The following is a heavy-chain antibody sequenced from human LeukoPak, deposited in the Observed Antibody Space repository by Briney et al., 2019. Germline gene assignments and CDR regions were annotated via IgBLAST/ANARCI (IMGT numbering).Heavy chain of an antibody. D-gene: IGHD5-12*01. CDR1: GFSFSRYG. CDR3: ARDPGSGYEEHFDY. J-gene: IGHJ4*02. V-gene: IGHV3-30*02. Sequence: GGSLRLSCAASGFSFSRYGMHWVRQAPGKGLEWVAYIQYDGSNEQYANSVKGRFSISRDSSKNTLYLQMNSLGAEDTAVYYCARDPGSGYEEHFDYWGQGTLVTVSS. CDR2: IQYDGSNE.